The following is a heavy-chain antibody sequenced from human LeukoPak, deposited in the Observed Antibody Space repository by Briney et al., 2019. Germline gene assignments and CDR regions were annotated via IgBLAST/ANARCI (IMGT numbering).Heavy chain of an antibody. Sequence: GGSLRLSCAASGFTFSSYSMNWVRQAPGKGLEWVSSISSSSSYIYYADSVKGRFTISRDNAKNSLYLQMNSLRAEDTAVYYCARENLPASDIVVVPAAGGGDPFDIWGQGTMVTVSS. CDR3: ARENLPASDIVVVPAAGGGDPFDI. D-gene: IGHD2-2*01. J-gene: IGHJ3*02. CDR2: ISSSSSYI. V-gene: IGHV3-21*01. CDR1: GFTFSSYS.